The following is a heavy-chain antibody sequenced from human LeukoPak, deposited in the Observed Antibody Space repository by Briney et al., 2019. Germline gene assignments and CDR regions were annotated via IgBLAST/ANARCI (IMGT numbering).Heavy chain of an antibody. D-gene: IGHD6-13*01. Sequence: GGSLRLSCAASGFTFDDYAMHWVRQAPGKGLEWVSGFSWNSGSIGYADSVKGRFTISRDNAKNSLYLQMNSLRAEDTALYYCAKERGGVYSSSWYDYWGQGTLVTVSS. CDR2: FSWNSGSI. CDR3: AKERGGVYSSSWYDY. V-gene: IGHV3-9*01. CDR1: GFTFDDYA. J-gene: IGHJ4*02.